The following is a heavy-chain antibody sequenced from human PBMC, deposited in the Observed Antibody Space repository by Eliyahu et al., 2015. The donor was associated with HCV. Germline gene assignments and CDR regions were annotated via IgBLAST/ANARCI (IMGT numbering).Heavy chain of an antibody. D-gene: IGHD6-19*01. CDR3: VKDLEYSSGYNDY. J-gene: IGHJ4*02. CDR2: ISSNGGST. Sequence: EVQLVESGGGLVQPGGSLRXSXSASXFXFSSYAMHWXRQAPGKGLEYVSAISSNGGSTYYADSVKGRFTISRDNSKNTLYLQMSSLRAEDTGVYYCVKDLEYSSGYNDYWGQGTLVTVSS. V-gene: IGHV3-64D*06. CDR1: XFXFSSYA.